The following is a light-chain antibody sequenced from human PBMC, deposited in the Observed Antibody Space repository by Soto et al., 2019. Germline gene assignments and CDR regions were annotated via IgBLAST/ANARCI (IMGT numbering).Light chain of an antibody. J-gene: IGKJ1*01. CDR1: QSISTY. V-gene: IGKV1-39*01. CDR2: AAS. CDR3: QQSYSAPPWT. Sequence: DIQMTQSPSSLSASVGDRVTISCRASQSISTYLNWYQQKPGKAPRLLIHAASTVQTGVPPRFSGSGSGTDFTLTISSLRLDDIATYFCQQSYSAPPWTFGQGTKVDI.